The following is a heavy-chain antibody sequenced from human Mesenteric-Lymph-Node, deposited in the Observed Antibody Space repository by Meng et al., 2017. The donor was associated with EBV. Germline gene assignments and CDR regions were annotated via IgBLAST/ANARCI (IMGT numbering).Heavy chain of an antibody. J-gene: IGHJ4*02. CDR1: GGTFSRFA. Sequence: VQLVESGVEVKRPGSSVKVSCKASGGTFSRFAIHWVRLAPGQGLEWMAGIIPLFSTTNYAQNFQGRVTITADASTSTAYMEVSSLRSDDTAVYYCAISDGWDISRGQGTLVTVSS. D-gene: IGHD5-24*01. CDR2: IIPLFSTT. V-gene: IGHV1-69*01. CDR3: AISDGWDIS.